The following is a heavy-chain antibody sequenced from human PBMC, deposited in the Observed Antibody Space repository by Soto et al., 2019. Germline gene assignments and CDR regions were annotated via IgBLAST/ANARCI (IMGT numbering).Heavy chain of an antibody. J-gene: IGHJ6*02. CDR3: ARDDIPGVAVSTYGMDV. V-gene: IGHV3-33*01. D-gene: IGHD6-19*01. Sequence: WWSLRLSCSASVFIFSNFGMHWVRQAPGKGLEWVAVIWYDGSNEHYADSVKGRFTISKDNSKNTLYLQMNSLRAEDTAMYYCARDDIPGVAVSTYGMDVWGQGTTVTAP. CDR2: IWYDGSNE. CDR1: VFIFSNFG.